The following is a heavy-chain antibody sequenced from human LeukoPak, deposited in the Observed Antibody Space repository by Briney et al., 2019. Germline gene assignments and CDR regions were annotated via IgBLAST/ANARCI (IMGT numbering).Heavy chain of an antibody. CDR1: GFTFSSYS. V-gene: IGHV3-48*01. J-gene: IGHJ4*02. Sequence: GGSLRLSCAASGFTFSSYSMNWVRQAPGKGLEWVSYISSSSSTIYYADSVKGRFTVSRDNSKNTLYLQMNSLRVDDTAVYYCAKSLDYGGNRARLDFWGQGTLVTVSS. CDR3: AKSLDYGGNRARLDF. D-gene: IGHD4-23*01. CDR2: ISSSSSTI.